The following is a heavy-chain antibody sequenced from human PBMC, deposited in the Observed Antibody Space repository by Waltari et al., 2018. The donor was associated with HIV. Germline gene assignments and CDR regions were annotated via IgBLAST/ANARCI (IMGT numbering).Heavy chain of an antibody. CDR2: IRYSGST. Sequence: QVQLQESGPGLVKPSQTLSLTCTVSGASISGADHYWSWIRQPPGKGLEWIGYIRYSGSTYYKPPLKSRVTVSADRSKNQFSLKLNSVTAADTAVYYCARATPNYGDYYFDFWGQGALVSVSA. D-gene: IGHD4-17*01. CDR3: ARATPNYGDYYFDF. CDR1: GASISGADHY. J-gene: IGHJ4*02. V-gene: IGHV4-30-4*01.